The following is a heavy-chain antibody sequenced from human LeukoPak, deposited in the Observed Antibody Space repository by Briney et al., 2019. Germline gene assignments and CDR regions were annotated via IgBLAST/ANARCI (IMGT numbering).Heavy chain of an antibody. CDR1: GFTVSSYG. V-gene: IGHV3-13*01. CDR3: ARVCALAGTSHFDS. Sequence: GGSLRLSCAAFGFTVSSYGMHWVRHGSGKGLEWVAAIGSAGDTYYTDSVKGRFTISRENAKNSLDLQMNILRAGDTAVYYCARVCALAGTSHFDSWSQGTLVTVSS. CDR2: IGSAGDT. D-gene: IGHD6-13*01. J-gene: IGHJ4*02.